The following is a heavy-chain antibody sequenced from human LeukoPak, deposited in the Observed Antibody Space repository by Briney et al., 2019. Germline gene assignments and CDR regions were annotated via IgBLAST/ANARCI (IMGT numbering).Heavy chain of an antibody. CDR3: AKHQVRSHDY. CDR1: GFTVSSNY. Sequence: GGSPRLSCAASGFTVSSNYMSWVRQAPGKGLDWVSAISSGGDNTYYSDSVKGRFTISRDDSKNTLYLQMSSLRAEDTAVYYCAKHQVRSHDYWGQGTLVTVSS. V-gene: IGHV3-23*01. J-gene: IGHJ4*02. CDR2: ISSGGDNT.